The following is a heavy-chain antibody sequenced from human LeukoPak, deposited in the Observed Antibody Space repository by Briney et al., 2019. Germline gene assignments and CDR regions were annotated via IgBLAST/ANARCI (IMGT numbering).Heavy chain of an antibody. Sequence: ASVKVSCKASGYTFTGYFMHWVRQAPGQGLEWMGIINPNGGSTSSAQKFQGRVTMTRDTSTSTVYMELSSLRSEDTAVYYCARSGTYEDDYFYTLDVWGQGILVTVSS. D-gene: IGHD1-26*01. CDR2: INPNGGST. V-gene: IGHV1-46*01. CDR3: ARSGTYEDDYFYTLDV. J-gene: IGHJ4*02. CDR1: GYTFTGYF.